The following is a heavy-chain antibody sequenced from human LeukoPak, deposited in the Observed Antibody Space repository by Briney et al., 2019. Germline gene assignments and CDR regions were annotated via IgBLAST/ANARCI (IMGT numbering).Heavy chain of an antibody. D-gene: IGHD2-2*01. CDR3: ARDAPSPHYYMDV. CDR1: GGSISSSSYY. Sequence: SETLSLTCTVSGGSISSSSYYWGWIRQPPGKGLEWIGSIYYSGSTYYNLSLKSRVTISVDTSKNQFSLKLSSVTAADTAVYYCARDAPSPHYYMDVWGKGTTVTVSS. J-gene: IGHJ6*03. V-gene: IGHV4-39*07. CDR2: IYYSGST.